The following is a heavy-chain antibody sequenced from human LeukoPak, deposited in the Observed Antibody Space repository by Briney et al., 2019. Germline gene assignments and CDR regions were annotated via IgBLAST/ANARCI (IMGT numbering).Heavy chain of an antibody. D-gene: IGHD4-23*01. CDR3: ARDYGGSSPFDC. J-gene: IGHJ4*02. CDR1: GFTFSSYE. CDR2: ISSSDSTI. Sequence: GGSLRLSCAASGFTFSSYEMHWVRQAPGKGLEWVSYISSSDSTIYYADSVKGRFTISRDNAKNSLYLQMNSLRAVDTAVYYCARDYGGSSPFDCWGQGTLVTVSS. V-gene: IGHV3-48*03.